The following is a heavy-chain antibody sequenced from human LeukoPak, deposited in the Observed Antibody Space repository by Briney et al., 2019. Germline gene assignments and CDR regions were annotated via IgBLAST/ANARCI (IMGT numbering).Heavy chain of an antibody. CDR2: IYYSGST. CDR3: ASGNNFVNDY. J-gene: IGHJ4*02. D-gene: IGHD1-1*01. Sequence: KPSETLPLTCTVSGVSISSSNSYWGWIRQPPGKGLEWIGSIYYSGSTYYNPSLKSRVTISVDTSKNQFSLKLNSMTAADTAVYYCASGNNFVNDYWGQGTLVAVSS. CDR1: GVSISSSNSY. V-gene: IGHV4-39*07.